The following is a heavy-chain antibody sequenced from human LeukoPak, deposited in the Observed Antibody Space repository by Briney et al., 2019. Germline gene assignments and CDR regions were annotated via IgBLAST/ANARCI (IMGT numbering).Heavy chain of an antibody. D-gene: IGHD2-2*01. V-gene: IGHV1-2*02. J-gene: IGHJ3*02. CDR1: GYTFTGYY. CDR2: INPNSGGT. CDR3: ARRGIVPAATAGDAFDI. Sequence: GASVKVSCKASGYTFTGYYMHWVRQAPGQGLEWMGWINPNSGGTNYAQKFQGRVTMTRDTSISTAYMELSRLRSDDTAVYYCARRGIVPAATAGDAFDIWGQGTMVTVSS.